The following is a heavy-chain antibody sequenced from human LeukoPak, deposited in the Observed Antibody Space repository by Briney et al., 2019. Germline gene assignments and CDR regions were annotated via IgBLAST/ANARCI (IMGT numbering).Heavy chain of an antibody. Sequence: ASLKVTCKVSGYTLTELSMHWVRQAPGKGLEWMGGFNPDDGETIYAQKVQGRDTMTHDTTTDTGYMELSTLRSQDTTVYYCATLGGGYSYGNWFYPCGEGTLVTVSS. D-gene: IGHD5-18*01. CDR2: FNPDDGET. V-gene: IGHV1-24*01. CDR1: GYTLTELS. J-gene: IGHJ5*02. CDR3: ATLGGGYSYGNWFYP.